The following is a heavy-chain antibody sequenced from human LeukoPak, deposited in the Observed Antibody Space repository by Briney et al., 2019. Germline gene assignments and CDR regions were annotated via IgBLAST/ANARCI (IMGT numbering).Heavy chain of an antibody. CDR1: GFTFSSYP. CDR3: ARVYYDSGGYYYDH. Sequence: PGGSLRLSCAASGFTFSSYPMHWVRQAPGKELEYVSAISSAGDTTFYANAVKGRFTISRDNSKNTLYLQMGSLRTEDMAVYFCARVYYDSGGYYYDHWGQGTLVTVSS. J-gene: IGHJ4*02. V-gene: IGHV3-64*01. D-gene: IGHD3-22*01. CDR2: ISSAGDTT.